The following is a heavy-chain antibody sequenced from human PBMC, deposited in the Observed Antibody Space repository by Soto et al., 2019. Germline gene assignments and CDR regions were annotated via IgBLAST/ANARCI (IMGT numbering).Heavy chain of an antibody. J-gene: IGHJ4*02. Sequence: ASVKVSCKASGYTFTGYYMHWVRQAPGQGLEWMGWINPNSGDTNYAQKFQGRVTMTRDMSISTAYMELRRLTSDDTAIYYFARVRTYYDSSGSLDYWGQGTLVTVSS. V-gene: IGHV1-2*02. D-gene: IGHD3-22*01. CDR3: ARVRTYYDSSGSLDY. CDR2: INPNSGDT. CDR1: GYTFTGYY.